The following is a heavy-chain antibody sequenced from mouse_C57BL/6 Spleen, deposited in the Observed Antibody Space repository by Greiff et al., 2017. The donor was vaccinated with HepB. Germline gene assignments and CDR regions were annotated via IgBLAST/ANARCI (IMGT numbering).Heavy chain of an antibody. J-gene: IGHJ4*01. CDR3: AREERDGGYAMDY. D-gene: IGHD3-3*01. Sequence: EVKLMESGGGLVKPGGSLKLSCAASGFTFSSYAMSWVRQTPEKRLEWVATISDGGSYTYYPDNVKGRFTISRDNAKNNLYLQMSHLKSEDTAMYYCAREERDGGYAMDYWGQEPQSPSPQ. CDR1: GFTFSSYA. CDR2: ISDGGSYT. V-gene: IGHV5-4*01.